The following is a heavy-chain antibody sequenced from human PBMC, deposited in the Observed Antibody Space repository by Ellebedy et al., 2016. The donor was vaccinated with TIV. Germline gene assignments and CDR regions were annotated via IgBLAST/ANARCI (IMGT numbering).Heavy chain of an antibody. V-gene: IGHV3-66*02. CDR2: IYSGGST. CDR3: AKAHSRGYCDSSRTDYFDY. D-gene: IGHD3-22*01. J-gene: IGHJ4*02. CDR1: GFTVSSNY. Sequence: GGSLRLSCAASGFTVSSNYMSWVRQAPGKGLEWVSVIYSGGSTYYADSLKGRFTISRDNSKDTLYLQMNSLRAEDTAVYYCAKAHSRGYCDSSRTDYFDYWGQGTLVTVSS.